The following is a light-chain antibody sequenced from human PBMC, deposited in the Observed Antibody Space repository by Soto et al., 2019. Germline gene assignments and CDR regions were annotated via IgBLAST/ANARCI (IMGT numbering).Light chain of an antibody. Sequence: QSALTQPASVSGSPGQSITISCTGTSSDVGAYNYVSWYRQHPGKGPELIIYMVTDRPSGVSSRFSGSKSGNTASLTISGLQAEDEADYYCSSYTTSSTWVFGGGTKLTVL. CDR3: SSYTTSSTWV. CDR2: MVT. J-gene: IGLJ3*02. V-gene: IGLV2-14*01. CDR1: SSDVGAYNY.